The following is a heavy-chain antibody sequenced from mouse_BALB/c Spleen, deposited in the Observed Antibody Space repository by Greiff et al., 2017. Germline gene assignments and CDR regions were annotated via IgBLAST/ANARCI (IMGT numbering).Heavy chain of an antibody. Sequence: VQLQQSGPGLVKPSQSLSLTCTVTGYSITSDYAWNWIRQFPGNKLEWMGYISYSGSTSYNPSLKSRISITRDTSKNQFFLQLNSVTTEDTATYYCASAYYGNYRFAYWGQGTLVTVSA. J-gene: IGHJ3*01. CDR2: ISYSGST. CDR3: ASAYYGNYRFAY. CDR1: GYSITSDYA. D-gene: IGHD2-10*01. V-gene: IGHV3-2*02.